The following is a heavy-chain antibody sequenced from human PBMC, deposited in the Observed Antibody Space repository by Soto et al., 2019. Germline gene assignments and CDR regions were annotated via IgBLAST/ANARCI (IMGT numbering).Heavy chain of an antibody. CDR3: TRDASRNSSARGWFDP. J-gene: IGHJ5*02. CDR1: GFTFRSFT. D-gene: IGHD6-13*01. CDR2: ISSNSAYI. Sequence: GGSLRLSCAASGFTFRSFTMNWVRQAPGKGLEWVSTISSNSAYIYYTDALRGRFTLSRDNATNSLHLQMNSLRAEDPAVYYCTRDASRNSSARGWFDPWGPGTLVTVSS. V-gene: IGHV3-21*01.